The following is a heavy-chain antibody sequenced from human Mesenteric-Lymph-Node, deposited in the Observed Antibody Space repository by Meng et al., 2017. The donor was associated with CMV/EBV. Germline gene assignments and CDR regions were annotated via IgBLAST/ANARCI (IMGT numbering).Heavy chain of an antibody. Sequence: GESLKISCAGSGVTLSGYWMSWVRRAPGKGLEWVASINQDGSEEYYLDSVRGRFTISRDNAKNSLFLQMNSLRTEDTAVYFCARDRYCGTNRCYDLHWFDPWGQGTLVTVSS. J-gene: IGHJ5*01. V-gene: IGHV3-7*01. D-gene: IGHD2-2*01. CDR3: ARDRYCGTNRCYDLHWFDP. CDR2: INQDGSEE. CDR1: GVTLSGYW.